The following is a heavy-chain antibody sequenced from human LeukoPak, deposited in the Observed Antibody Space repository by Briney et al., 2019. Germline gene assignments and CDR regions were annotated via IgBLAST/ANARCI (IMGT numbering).Heavy chain of an antibody. J-gene: IGHJ4*02. CDR2: ISAYNGNT. V-gene: IGHV1-18*01. CDR1: GYTFTSYG. Sequence: ASVKVSCXASGYTFTSYGISWVRRAPGQGLEWMGWISAYNGNTNYAQKLQGRVTMTTDTSTSTAYMELRSLRSDDTAVYYCARSGGSYHRPNFDYWGQGTLVTVSS. CDR3: ARSGGSYHRPNFDY. D-gene: IGHD1-26*01.